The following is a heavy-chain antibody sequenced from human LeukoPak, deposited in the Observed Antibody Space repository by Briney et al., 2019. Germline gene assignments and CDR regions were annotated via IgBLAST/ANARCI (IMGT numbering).Heavy chain of an antibody. V-gene: IGHV3-7*01. CDR2: IKQDGSEK. Sequence: GGSLRLSCAASGFTFSSYWMSWVRQAPGKGLEWVANIKQDGSEKYYVDSVKGRFTISRDNAKNSLYLQMNSLRAEDTAVYYCARAGVVWFGEFDPWGQGTLVTVSS. CDR1: GFTFSSYW. J-gene: IGHJ5*02. D-gene: IGHD3-10*01. CDR3: ARAGVVWFGEFDP.